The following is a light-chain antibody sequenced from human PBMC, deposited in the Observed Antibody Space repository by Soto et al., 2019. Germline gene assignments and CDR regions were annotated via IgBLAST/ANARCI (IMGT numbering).Light chain of an antibody. CDR1: QGFRSGY. V-gene: IGKV3-20*01. J-gene: IGKJ3*01. Sequence: EIVLTQSPGTRFLFQGEKPTPPARASQGFRSGYLPWYQQKPGQAPRLLIYGASSRATGIPDRFSGSGSGTDFTLTISRLEPEDFAVYYCQQYGSSPRFTFGPGTKVDIK. CDR3: QQYGSSPRFT. CDR2: GAS.